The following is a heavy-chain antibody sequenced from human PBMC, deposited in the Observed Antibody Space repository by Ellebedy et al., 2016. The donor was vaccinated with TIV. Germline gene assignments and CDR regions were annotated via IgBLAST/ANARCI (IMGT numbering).Heavy chain of an antibody. V-gene: IGHV4-34*01. Sequence: SETLSLXCTVSGGSISSYYWSWIRQPPGKGLEWIGEINHSGSTNYNPSLKSRVTISVDTSKNQFSLKLSSVTAADTAVYYCARGRRGYGSGSYPFDYWGQGTLVTVSS. J-gene: IGHJ4*02. CDR2: INHSGST. D-gene: IGHD3-10*01. CDR1: GGSISSYY. CDR3: ARGRRGYGSGSYPFDY.